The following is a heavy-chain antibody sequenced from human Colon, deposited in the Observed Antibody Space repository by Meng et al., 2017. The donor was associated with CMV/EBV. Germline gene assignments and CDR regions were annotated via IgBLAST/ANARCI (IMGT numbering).Heavy chain of an antibody. V-gene: IGHV4-59*13. CDR2: VYYTGRA. J-gene: IGHJ4*02. CDR1: GGSISTYY. CDR3: ARADPSLAMYYFDY. D-gene: IGHD3-16*01. Sequence: SETLSLTCNVSGGSISTYYWTWIRQPPGKGLEWIRNVYYTGRAKYNPSLKSRLTISVDTAKNQFSLKLSSVSVADTAIYYCARADPSLAMYYFDYWGPGMLVTVSS.